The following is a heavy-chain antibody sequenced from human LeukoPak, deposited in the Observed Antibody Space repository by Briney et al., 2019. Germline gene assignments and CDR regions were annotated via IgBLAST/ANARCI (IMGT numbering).Heavy chain of an antibody. CDR3: ARRGSRYEGFSFDY. CDR2: ISSSGGT. Sequence: PSEALSPTCTVSGSSISPSYWSWIRQPPGKELAWIGYISSSGGTYYNPSLTSRVAMSVDTSKKPFSLNLNSVTAADTAVYYCARRGSRYEGFSFDYWGKGTLVTVSS. CDR1: GSSISPSY. V-gene: IGHV4-59*01. J-gene: IGHJ4*02. D-gene: IGHD1-1*01.